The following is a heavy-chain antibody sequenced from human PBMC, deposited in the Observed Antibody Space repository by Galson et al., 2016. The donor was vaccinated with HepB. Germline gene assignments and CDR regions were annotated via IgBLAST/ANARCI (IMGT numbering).Heavy chain of an antibody. J-gene: IGHJ4*02. CDR2: IIPIIGIG. D-gene: IGHD6-13*01. CDR3: VRAGGDRQQLVLSYFDS. V-gene: IGHV1-69*10. CDR1: GGTFNSYA. Sequence: SVKVSCKASGGTFNSYALNWVRQAPGQGLEWMGLIIPIIGIGNHAQKFPGRVTITADKSTSTAYLELSNVTSEDTAIYYCVRAGGDRQQLVLSYFDSWGQGTLVTVSS.